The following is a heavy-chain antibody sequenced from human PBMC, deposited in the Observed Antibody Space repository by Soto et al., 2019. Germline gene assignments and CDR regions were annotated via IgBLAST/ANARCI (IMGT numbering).Heavy chain of an antibody. CDR3: AKDTHYYDIFTGFDY. D-gene: IGHD3-9*01. J-gene: IGHJ4*02. CDR1: GFTFKDHA. CDR2: ISWNGNSI. V-gene: IGHV3-9*01. Sequence: GGSLRLSCAASGFTFKDHAMHWVRQAPGKGLEWVSSISWNGNSIGYADSVKGRFTISRDNGKNSLYLQMNSLRAEDTALYYCAKDTHYYDIFTGFDYWGQGTLVTVSS.